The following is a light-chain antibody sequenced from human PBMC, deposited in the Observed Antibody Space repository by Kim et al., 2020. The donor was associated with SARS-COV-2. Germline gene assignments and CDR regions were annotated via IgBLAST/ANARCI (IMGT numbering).Light chain of an antibody. CDR1: NIGSKS. CDR2: YDN. CDR3: QVWDNSSEHNYV. Sequence: SYELTQPPSVSVAPGKTARITCGENNIGSKSVHWYQQKPGQAPVLVIYYDNDRPSGIPERFSGSNSGNTATLTFSRVEAGDEADYYCQVWDNSSEHNYVFGNGTKVTFL. V-gene: IGLV3-21*04. J-gene: IGLJ1*01.